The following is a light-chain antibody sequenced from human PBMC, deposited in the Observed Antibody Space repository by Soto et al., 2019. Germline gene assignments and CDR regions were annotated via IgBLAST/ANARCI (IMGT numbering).Light chain of an antibody. CDR3: QSYDSNLSGSI. V-gene: IGLV1-40*01. CDR2: ANT. CDR1: YSNIGAGYD. J-gene: IGLJ2*01. Sequence: QSVLTQPPSVSGAPGQRVTISCTGSYSNIGAGYDVHWYQQLPGTATKLLIYANTHRPSGVPDRISASKSGTSASLAITGLQAEDEADYYGQSYDSNLSGSIFGGGTKLTVL.